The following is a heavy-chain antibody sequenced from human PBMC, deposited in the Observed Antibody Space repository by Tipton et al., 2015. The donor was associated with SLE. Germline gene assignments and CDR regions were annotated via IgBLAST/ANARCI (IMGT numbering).Heavy chain of an antibody. J-gene: IGHJ4*02. D-gene: IGHD1-7*01. CDR2: IYHSESP. CDR1: GGSIISSSW. CDR3: TRVPRYNWNYIAD. V-gene: IGHV4-4*02. Sequence: TLSLTCAVSGGSIISSSWWSWVRQPPGKGLEWIGDIYHSESPNYNPSLKSRVTISIDKSKNQFSLKLTSATAADTAVYHCTRVPRYNWNYIADWGQGTLVSVSS.